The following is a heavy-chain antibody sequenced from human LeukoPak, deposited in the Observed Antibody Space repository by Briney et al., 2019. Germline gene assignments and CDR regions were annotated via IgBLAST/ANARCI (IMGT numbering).Heavy chain of an antibody. Sequence: GASVKVSCKASGYTFTSYYMHWVRQAPGQGLEWMGWISAYNGNTNYAQKLQGRVTMTTDTSTSTAYMELRSLRSDDTAVYYCAREIREGYIDIVATISHYFDYWGQGTLVTVSS. J-gene: IGHJ4*02. CDR3: AREIREGYIDIVATISHYFDY. CDR2: ISAYNGNT. V-gene: IGHV1-18*04. D-gene: IGHD5-12*01. CDR1: GYTFTSYY.